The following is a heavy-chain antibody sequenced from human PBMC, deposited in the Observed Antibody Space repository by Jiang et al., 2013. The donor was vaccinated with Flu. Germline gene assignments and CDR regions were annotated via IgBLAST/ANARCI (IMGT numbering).Heavy chain of an antibody. V-gene: IGHV3-30-3*01. CDR2: VSYDGSNK. D-gene: IGHD3-10*01. CDR1: GFTFSRYA. J-gene: IGHJ4*02. CDR3: ARVWDYYGSDSGFDY. Sequence: VQLLESGGGVVQPGGSLRLSCAASGFTFSRYAINWVRQPPGKGLEWVAIVSYDGSNKKYADSVKGRFTISRDSSNDTVYLQMSSLKPEDTGVYYCARVWDYYGSDSGFDYWGQGTLVTVSS.